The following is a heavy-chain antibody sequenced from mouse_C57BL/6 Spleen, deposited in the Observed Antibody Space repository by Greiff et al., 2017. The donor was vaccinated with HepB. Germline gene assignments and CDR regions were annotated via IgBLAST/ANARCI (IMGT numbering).Heavy chain of an antibody. CDR2: IYPGDGDT. D-gene: IGHD2-3*01. Sequence: VQLQQSGPELVKPGASVKISCKASGYAFSSSWMNWVKQRPGKGLEWIGRIYPGDGDTNYNGKFKGKATLTADKSSSTAYMQLSSLTSEDSAVYFCARAGDGYYVGFAYWGQGTLVTVSA. CDR3: ARAGDGYYVGFAY. V-gene: IGHV1-82*01. CDR1: GYAFSSSW. J-gene: IGHJ3*01.